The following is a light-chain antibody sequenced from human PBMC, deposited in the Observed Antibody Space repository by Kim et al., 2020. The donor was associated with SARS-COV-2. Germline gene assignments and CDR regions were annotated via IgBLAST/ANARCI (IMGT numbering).Light chain of an antibody. J-gene: IGLJ2*01. CDR2: DVS. CDR1: NSDVGGYNY. V-gene: IGLV2-14*03. Sequence: PGQSITISCTGTNSDVGGYNYVSWYQQHPGKAPKLMIYDVSNRPSGVSNRFSGSKSGNTASLTISGLQAEDEADYYCSSYTTSNTLLFGGGTKVTVL. CDR3: SSYTTSNTLL.